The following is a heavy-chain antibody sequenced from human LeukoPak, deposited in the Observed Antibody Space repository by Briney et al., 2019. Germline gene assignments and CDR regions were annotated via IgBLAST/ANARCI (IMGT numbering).Heavy chain of an antibody. V-gene: IGHV3-7*01. J-gene: IGHJ3*02. CDR1: GFTFSSYW. CDR2: IKQDGSEK. Sequence: GGSLRLSCAASGFTFSSYWMSWVRQAPGKGREWVAHIKQDGSEKYYVDSVKGRFTISRDNAKNSLYLQMNSLRAEDTAVYYCARSQLERLEPDAFDIWGQGTMVTVSS. D-gene: IGHD1-1*01. CDR3: ARSQLERLEPDAFDI.